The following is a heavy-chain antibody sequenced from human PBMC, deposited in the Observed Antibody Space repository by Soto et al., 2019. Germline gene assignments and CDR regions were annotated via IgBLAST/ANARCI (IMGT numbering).Heavy chain of an antibody. Sequence: EVQLVESGGGLVQPGRSLRLSCAASGFTFDDYGMHWCRQVPGKGLEWVSGISYYGGSRGYADSVKGRFTISRDNAKNSLYLQMNSLRGEDTALYYCAKSTGGTANGMDVWVQGTTVTVSS. D-gene: IGHD2-8*02. J-gene: IGHJ6*02. V-gene: IGHV3-9*01. CDR1: GFTFDDYG. CDR2: ISYYGGSR. CDR3: AKSTGGTANGMDV.